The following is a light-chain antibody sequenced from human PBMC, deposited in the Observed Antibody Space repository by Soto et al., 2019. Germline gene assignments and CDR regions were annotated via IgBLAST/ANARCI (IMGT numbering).Light chain of an antibody. CDR3: QQYGSSPPT. CDR1: QSVSSSY. Sequence: EIVLTQSPGTLSLSPGERATLSCRASQSVSSSYLAWYQQKPGQAPRLRIYGASSSATGIPDRFSVSGSGTDFTLTISRLEPEDLALDYCQQYGSSPPTVGQGTKVEIK. CDR2: GAS. J-gene: IGKJ1*01. V-gene: IGKV3-20*01.